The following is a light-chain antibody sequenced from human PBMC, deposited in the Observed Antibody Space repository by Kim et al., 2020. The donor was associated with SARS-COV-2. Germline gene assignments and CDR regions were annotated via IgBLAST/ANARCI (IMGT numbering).Light chain of an antibody. J-gene: IGLJ1*01. Sequence: QSALTQPASVSGSPGQSITISCTGTSSDVGSYNLVSWYQQHPGKAPKLMICEVNKRPSGVSNRFSGPKSGNTASLTISGLQAEDEADYYCCSYAGSSTYVFGTGTKVTVL. CDR2: EVN. V-gene: IGLV2-23*02. CDR1: SSDVGSYNL. CDR3: CSYAGSSTYV.